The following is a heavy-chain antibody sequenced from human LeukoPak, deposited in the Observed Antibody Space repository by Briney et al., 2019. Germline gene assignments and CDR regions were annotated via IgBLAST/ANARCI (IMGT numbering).Heavy chain of an antibody. CDR3: AKKLVTMIVVPPHYFGY. J-gene: IGHJ4*02. D-gene: IGHD3-22*01. V-gene: IGHV3-23*01. CDR2: ISGSGGST. Sequence: PGGSLRLSCAASGFTFSSYAMSWVRQAPGKGLEWVSAISGSGGSTYYADSVKGRFTISRDNSKNTLYLQMNSLRAEGTAVYYCAKKLVTMIVVPPHYFGYWGQGTLVTVSS. CDR1: GFTFSSYA.